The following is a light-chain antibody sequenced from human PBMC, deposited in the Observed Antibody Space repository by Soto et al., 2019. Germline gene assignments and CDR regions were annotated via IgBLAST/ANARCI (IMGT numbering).Light chain of an antibody. CDR1: QSLLHRSGYYF. CDR2: LGS. CDR3: MQSLQTRT. V-gene: IGKV2-28*01. J-gene: IGKJ1*01. Sequence: DIVVTQSPLSLSVTPGEPASISCRSSQSLLHRSGYYFLDWYLQKPWQSPQVLIYLGSTWASGVPDRFSCSGSGTDFTVEISRVEAEDVRVYYCMQSLQTRTFGQGTKVEIK.